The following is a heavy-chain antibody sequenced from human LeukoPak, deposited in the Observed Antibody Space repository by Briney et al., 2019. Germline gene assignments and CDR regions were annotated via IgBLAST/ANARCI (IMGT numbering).Heavy chain of an antibody. J-gene: IGHJ5*02. V-gene: IGHV4-59*01. D-gene: IGHD2-2*01. CDR2: IYYSGST. CDR3: ARDPRSTYRRWGWFDP. CDR1: GGSLSVYY. Sequence: SETLSLTCAVSGGSLSVYYWSWIRQPPGKGLEWIGYIYYSGSTNYNPSLKSRVTISVDTSKNQFSLKLSSVTAADTAVYYCARDPRSTYRRWGWFDPWGQGTLVTVSS.